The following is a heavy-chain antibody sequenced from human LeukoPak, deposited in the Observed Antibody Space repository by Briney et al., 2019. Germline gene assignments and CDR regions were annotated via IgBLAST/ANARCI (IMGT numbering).Heavy chain of an antibody. Sequence: SETLSLTCTVSGGSISSSSYYWGWIRQPPGKGLEWIGSIYYSGSTYYNPSLKSRVTISVDTSKNQFSLKLSSVTAADTAVYYCARHELMVVTARNWFDPWGQETLVTVSS. V-gene: IGHV4-39*01. CDR1: GGSISSSSYY. CDR3: ARHELMVVTARNWFDP. J-gene: IGHJ5*02. D-gene: IGHD2-21*02. CDR2: IYYSGST.